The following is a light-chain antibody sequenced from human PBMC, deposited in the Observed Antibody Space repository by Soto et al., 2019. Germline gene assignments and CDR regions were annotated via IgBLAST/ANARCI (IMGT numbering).Light chain of an antibody. Sequence: QSVLTQPPLVSGAPGQRVTISCTGSSSNIGSDYDVHWYQQIPGTAPQLLIYGTNNRASGVPDRFPGSKPDTSAPLAITGIQAEDEAAYYCLSYYSRLSGWVFGGGTKLTVL. V-gene: IGLV1-40*01. J-gene: IGLJ3*02. CDR3: LSYYSRLSGWV. CDR1: SSNIGSDYD. CDR2: GTN.